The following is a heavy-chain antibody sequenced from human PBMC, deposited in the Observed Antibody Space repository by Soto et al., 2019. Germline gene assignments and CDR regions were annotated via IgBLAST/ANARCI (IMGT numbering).Heavy chain of an antibody. J-gene: IGHJ6*02. CDR3: ATRGGAYCGGDCYYYYYYYGMDV. Sequence: SETLSLTCTVSGGSISSSSYYWGWIRQPPGKGLEWIGSIYYSGSTYYNPSLKSRVTISVDTSKNQFSLKLSSVTAADTAVYYCATRGGAYCGGDCYYYYYYYGMDVWGQGTTVTV. CDR2: IYYSGST. CDR1: GGSISSSSYY. V-gene: IGHV4-39*01. D-gene: IGHD2-21*02.